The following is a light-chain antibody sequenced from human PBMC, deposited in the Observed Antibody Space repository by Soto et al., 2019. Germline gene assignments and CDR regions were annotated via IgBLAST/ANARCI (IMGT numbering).Light chain of an antibody. J-gene: IGKJ5*01. Sequence: EIVLTQSPATLSLSPGESATLSCRASQSVSTYLAWYQQKPGQAPRLLIYDASNRVTGIPARFRGNGSGTDFTLTISSLEPDDFAVYYCQQRSNWQITFGQGTRL. V-gene: IGKV3-11*01. CDR1: QSVSTY. CDR3: QQRSNWQIT. CDR2: DAS.